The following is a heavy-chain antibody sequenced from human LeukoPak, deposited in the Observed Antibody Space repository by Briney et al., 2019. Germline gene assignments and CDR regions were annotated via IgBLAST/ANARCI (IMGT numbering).Heavy chain of an antibody. CDR1: GGSFSGYY. CDR3: ARSDCLFRRFDY. D-gene: IGHD3-9*01. Sequence: SETLSLTCALYGGSFSGYYWSWIRQPPGKGLEWIGEISHSGSTNYNPSLKSRVTISVDTSKNQFSLKLSSVTAADTAVYYCARSDCLFRRFDYWGQGTLVTVSS. J-gene: IGHJ4*02. CDR2: ISHSGST. V-gene: IGHV4-34*01.